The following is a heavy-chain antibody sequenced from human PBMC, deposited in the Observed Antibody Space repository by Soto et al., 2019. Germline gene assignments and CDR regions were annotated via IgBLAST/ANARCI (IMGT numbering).Heavy chain of an antibody. Sequence: SETLSLTCGVSGESISSSKWWTWVRQTPGNGLEWIGKIDHNGVANYNPSLEGRVTISKDISKNQISLKVTSVTAADSAVYYCAIMNRDYYYYGMDFWGQGPTVTVSS. J-gene: IGHJ6*02. CDR1: GESISSSKW. D-gene: IGHD2-8*01. V-gene: IGHV4-4*02. CDR3: AIMNRDYYYYGMDF. CDR2: IDHNGVA.